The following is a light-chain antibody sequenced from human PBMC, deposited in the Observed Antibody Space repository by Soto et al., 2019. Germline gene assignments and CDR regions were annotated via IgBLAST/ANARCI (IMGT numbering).Light chain of an antibody. Sequence: DIQMTQSPSTLSASVGDRVSITCRASQSIERYLAWYQQKPGKAPNLLIYDASSLEPGVPARFSGRGSGTEFTLTISSLQPDDFATYYCQQFKSSTWTFGQGTKVEIK. V-gene: IGKV1-5*01. CDR1: QSIERY. CDR3: QQFKSSTWT. J-gene: IGKJ1*01. CDR2: DAS.